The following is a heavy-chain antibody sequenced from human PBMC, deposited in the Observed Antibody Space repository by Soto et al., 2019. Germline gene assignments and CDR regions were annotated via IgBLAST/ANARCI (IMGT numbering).Heavy chain of an antibody. J-gene: IGHJ4*02. CDR3: AREVRSNTGWYWDY. CDR1: GGSFISYY. Sequence: QVQLQESGPGLVKPSETLSLTSTVSGGSFISYYWSWIRRPPEKGLEWIGYIHHSGSTPYNPSLSNRATVSLDRSNNQFSLKLTSVTAADTALYYCAREVRSNTGWYWDYWGQGTLVTVSS. CDR2: IHHSGST. D-gene: IGHD6-19*01. V-gene: IGHV4-59*01.